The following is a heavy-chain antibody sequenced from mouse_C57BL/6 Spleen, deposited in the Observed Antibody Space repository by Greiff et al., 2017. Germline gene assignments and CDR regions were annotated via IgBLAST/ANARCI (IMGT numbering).Heavy chain of an antibody. CDR2: IRSKSNNYAT. V-gene: IGHV10-1*01. CDR1: GFSFNTYA. D-gene: IGHD2-1*01. J-gene: IGHJ2*01. Sequence: EVHLVESGGGLVQPKGSLKLSCAASGFSFNTYAMNWVRQAPGKGLEWVARIRSKSNNYATYYADSVKDRFTISRDDSESMLYLQMNNLKTEDTAMYYCVRERYYGNYVNFDYWGQGTTLTVSS. CDR3: VRERYYGNYVNFDY.